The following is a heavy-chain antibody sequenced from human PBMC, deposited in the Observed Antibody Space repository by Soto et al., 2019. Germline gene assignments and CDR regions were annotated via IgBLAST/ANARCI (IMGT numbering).Heavy chain of an antibody. CDR2: ISWNSGSI. V-gene: IGHV3-9*01. Sequence: GGSLRLSCAASGFTFDDYAMHWARQAPGKGLEWVSGISWNSGSIGYADSVKGRFTISRDNAKNSLYLQMNSLRAEDTALYYCAKAPRAARSYNWFDPWGQGALVTVSS. J-gene: IGHJ5*02. D-gene: IGHD6-6*01. CDR1: GFTFDDYA. CDR3: AKAPRAARSYNWFDP.